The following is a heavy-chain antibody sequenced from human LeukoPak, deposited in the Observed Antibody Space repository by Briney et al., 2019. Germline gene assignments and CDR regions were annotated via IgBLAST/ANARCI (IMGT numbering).Heavy chain of an antibody. CDR2: ISGSSIYI. V-gene: IGHV3-21*01. J-gene: IGHJ4*02. CDR3: ARDPPYYDSSGYYYDY. D-gene: IGHD3-22*01. Sequence: GGSLRLSCAASGFTFSTYNMNWVRQAPGKGLEWVSSISGSSIYIYYADSVKGRFTTSRATAKNSLYLQTNSLRAEDTAVYYCARDPPYYDSSGYYYDYWGQGTLVTVSS. CDR1: GFTFSTYN.